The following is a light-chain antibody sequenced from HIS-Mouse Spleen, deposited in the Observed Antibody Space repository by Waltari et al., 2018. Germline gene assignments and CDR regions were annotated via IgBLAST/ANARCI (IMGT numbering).Light chain of an antibody. J-gene: IGKJ2*02. CDR2: KAS. V-gene: IGKV1-5*03. Sequence: DIQMTQSPSTLSASVGDRVTITCRASQSISSWLAWYQQKPGRPPEHLIFKASSLESGGPSRLSGSGSGAEVTITISSLQPGDFATYCWQQYKSYSCPLGQGTKVEIK. CDR3: QQYKSYSCP. CDR1: QSISSW.